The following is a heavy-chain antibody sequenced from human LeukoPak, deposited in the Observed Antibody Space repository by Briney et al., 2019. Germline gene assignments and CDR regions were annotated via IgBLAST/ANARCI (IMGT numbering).Heavy chain of an antibody. Sequence: SETLSLTCTVSGGPISSYYWSWIRQPAGKGLDWIGRIYTSGSTNYNPSLKSRVTMSVETPKNQFSLKLSSVTAADTAVYYCARQPSYYYGSGSYYSLSWFDPWGQGTLVTVSS. J-gene: IGHJ5*02. D-gene: IGHD3-10*01. CDR2: IYTSGST. CDR1: GGPISSYY. CDR3: ARQPSYYYGSGSYYSLSWFDP. V-gene: IGHV4-4*07.